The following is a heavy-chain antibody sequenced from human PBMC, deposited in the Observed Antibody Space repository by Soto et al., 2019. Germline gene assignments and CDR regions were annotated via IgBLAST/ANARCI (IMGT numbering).Heavy chain of an antibody. CDR1: GFSFSSYA. CDR3: AKALAFGDFWRGLEY. V-gene: IGHV3-30*18. J-gene: IGHJ4*02. CDR2: ISHDGSIK. D-gene: IGHD3-3*01. Sequence: QVQLVESGGGVVQPGRSLRLSCAASGFSFSSYAMHWVRQAPGKGLEWVAVISHDGSIKKFADFVKGRFLVFRDNSNNNLFLQMESLKPDDSAVYYCAKALAFGDFWRGLEYWGQGALVTVAS.